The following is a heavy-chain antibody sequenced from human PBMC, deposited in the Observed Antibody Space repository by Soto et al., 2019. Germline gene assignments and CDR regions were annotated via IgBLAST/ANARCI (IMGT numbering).Heavy chain of an antibody. CDR2: ISGSGGNT. Sequence: GGSLRLSCAASGFTFSSYAMSWVRQAPGKGLEWVSAISGSGGNTYYADSVKGRFTISRDSSKNTLYLQMNSLRAEDAAVYYCAKDLRGFSNRFDPWGQGTLVTVSS. CDR3: AKDLRGFSNRFDP. V-gene: IGHV3-23*01. J-gene: IGHJ5*02. CDR1: GFTFSSYA.